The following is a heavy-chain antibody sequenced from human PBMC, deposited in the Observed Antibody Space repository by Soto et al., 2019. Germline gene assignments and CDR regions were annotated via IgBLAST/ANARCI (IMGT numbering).Heavy chain of an antibody. CDR3: TRHGYCGGDCYSRDY. Sequence: EVQLVESGGGLVQPGGSLKLSCAASGFTFSGSAMHWVRQASGKGLEWVGRIRSKANSYATAYAASVKGRFTISRDDSKNTAYLQMNSLKTEDTAVYYCTRHGYCGGDCYSRDYWGQGTLVTVSS. D-gene: IGHD2-21*02. CDR2: IRSKANSYAT. V-gene: IGHV3-73*02. CDR1: GFTFSGSA. J-gene: IGHJ4*02.